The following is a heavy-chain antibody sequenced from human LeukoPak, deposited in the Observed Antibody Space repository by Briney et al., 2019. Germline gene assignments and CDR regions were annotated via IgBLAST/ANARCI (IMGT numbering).Heavy chain of an antibody. CDR3: ANPGTCDSSGYYYGFHY. V-gene: IGHV3-30*02. D-gene: IGHD3-22*01. Sequence: PGGSLRLSCAASGFTFSSYGMHWVRQAPGKGLEWVAFIRYDGSNKYYADSVKGRFTISRDNSKNTLYLQMNSLRAEDTAVYYCANPGTCDSSGYYYGFHYWGQGTLVTVSS. J-gene: IGHJ4*02. CDR2: IRYDGSNK. CDR1: GFTFSSYG.